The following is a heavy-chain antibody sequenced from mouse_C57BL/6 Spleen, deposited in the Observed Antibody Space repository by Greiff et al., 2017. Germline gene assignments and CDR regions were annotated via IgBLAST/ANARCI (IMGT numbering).Heavy chain of an antibody. CDR1: GFTFSSYA. CDR3: TRADGYYVWYFDV. Sequence: DVMLVESGEGLVKPGGSLKLSCAASGFTFSSYAMSWVRQTPEKRLEWVAYISSGGDYIYYADTVKGRFTISRDNARNTLYLQMSSLKSEDTAMYYCTRADGYYVWYFDVWGTGTTVTVSS. D-gene: IGHD2-3*01. J-gene: IGHJ1*03. V-gene: IGHV5-9-1*02. CDR2: ISSGGDYI.